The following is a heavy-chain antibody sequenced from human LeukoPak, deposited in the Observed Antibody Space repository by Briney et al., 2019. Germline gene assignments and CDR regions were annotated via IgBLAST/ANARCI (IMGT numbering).Heavy chain of an antibody. CDR3: ASLYFDL. CDR2: ISSSSSYI. V-gene: IGHV3-21*01. CDR1: GFTLSSHS. Sequence: GGSLRLSCAAYGFTLSSHSMNWVRQAPGKGLEWVSSISSSSSYIHSADSVKGRFTISRDNAKNTLYLQMNSLRAEDTAVYYCASLYFDLWGRGTLVTVSS. J-gene: IGHJ2*01.